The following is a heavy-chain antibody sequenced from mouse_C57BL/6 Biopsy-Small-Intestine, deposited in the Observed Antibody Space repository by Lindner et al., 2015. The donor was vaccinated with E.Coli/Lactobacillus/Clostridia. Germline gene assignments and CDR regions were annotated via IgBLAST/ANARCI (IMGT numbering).Heavy chain of an antibody. J-gene: IGHJ2*01. Sequence: VQLQESGPELVKPGASVKISCRASGYAFSSSWMSWVKQRPGKGLEWIGRIYPGDGDTNYNGKFKGKAILTADKSSNTAYMELRSLTFEDSAVYYCTRSDYGSGYDYWGQGTTLTVSS. CDR1: GYAFSSSW. D-gene: IGHD1-1*01. CDR3: TRSDYGSGYDY. CDR2: IYPGDGDT. V-gene: IGHV1-82*01.